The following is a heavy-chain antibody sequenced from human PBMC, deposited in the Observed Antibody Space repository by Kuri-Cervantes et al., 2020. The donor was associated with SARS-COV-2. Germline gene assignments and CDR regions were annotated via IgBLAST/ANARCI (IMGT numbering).Heavy chain of an antibody. J-gene: IGHJ5*02. CDR3: ARDLDRYSSSWYNWFDP. CDR2: ISAYNGNT. V-gene: IGHV1-18*01. CDR1: GYTFTSYG. Sequence: ASVKVSCKASGYTFTSYGISWVRQAPGQGLEWMGWISAYNGNTNYAQKLQGRVTMTTDTSTSTAYMELRSLRSDDTAVYYCARDLDRYSSSWYNWFDPWGQGTLVTVSS. D-gene: IGHD6-13*01.